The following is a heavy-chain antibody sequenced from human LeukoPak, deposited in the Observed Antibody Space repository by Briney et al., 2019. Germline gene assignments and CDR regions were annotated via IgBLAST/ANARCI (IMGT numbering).Heavy chain of an antibody. CDR3: ARTYYDYVWGVGAFDI. D-gene: IGHD3-16*01. Sequence: PSETLSLTCAVSGGSISSGGYSWSWIRQPPGTGLEWIGYIYHSGSTYYNPSLKSRVTISVDRSKNQFSLKLSSVTAADTAVYYCARTYYDYVWGVGAFDIWGQGTMVTVSS. CDR2: IYHSGST. V-gene: IGHV4-30-2*01. J-gene: IGHJ3*02. CDR1: GGSISSGGYS.